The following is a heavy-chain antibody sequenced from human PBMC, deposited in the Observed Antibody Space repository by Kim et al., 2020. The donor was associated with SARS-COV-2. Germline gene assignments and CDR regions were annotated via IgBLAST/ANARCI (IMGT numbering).Heavy chain of an antibody. CDR3: ARVREGGSSWYYFDY. CDR1: GFTFSDYY. V-gene: IGHV3-11*05. CDR2: ISSSSSYT. D-gene: IGHD6-13*01. Sequence: GGFLRLSCAASGFTFSDYYMSWIRQAPGKGLEWVSYISSSSSYTNYADSVKGRFTISRDNAKNSLYLQMNSLRVEDTAVYYCARVREGGSSWYYFDYWGQGTLVTVSS. J-gene: IGHJ4*02.